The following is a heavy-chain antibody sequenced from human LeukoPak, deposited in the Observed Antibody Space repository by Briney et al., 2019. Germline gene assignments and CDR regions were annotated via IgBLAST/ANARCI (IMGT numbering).Heavy chain of an antibody. J-gene: IGHJ4*02. CDR3: ARGRRDDNPRRYYFDY. D-gene: IGHD5-24*01. Sequence: SETLSLTCTVSGGSISSYYWSWIRQPPGKGLEWIGYIYYSGSTNYNPSLKSRVTISVDTSKNQFSLKLSSVTAADTAVYYCARGRRDDNPRRYYFDYWGQGTLVTVSS. CDR1: GGSISSYY. CDR2: IYYSGST. V-gene: IGHV4-59*01.